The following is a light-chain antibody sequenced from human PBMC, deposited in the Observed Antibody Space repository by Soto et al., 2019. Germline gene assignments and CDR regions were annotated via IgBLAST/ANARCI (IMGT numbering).Light chain of an antibody. CDR1: SSDVGGYNY. Sequence: QSVLTQPASVCGSPGQSITISCTGTSSDVGGYNYVSWYQQHPGKAPKLMIYEVNYRPSGVSNRFSGSKSGNTASLTISGLQAEDEADYYCSSYTSSSTGVFGTGTKVTVL. V-gene: IGLV2-14*01. CDR3: SSYTSSSTGV. J-gene: IGLJ1*01. CDR2: EVN.